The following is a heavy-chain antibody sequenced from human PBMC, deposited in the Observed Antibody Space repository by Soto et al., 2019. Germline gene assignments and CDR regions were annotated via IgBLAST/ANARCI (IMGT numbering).Heavy chain of an antibody. CDR1: GFTFSSYG. Sequence: QVQLVESGGGVVQPGRSLRLSCAASGFTFSSYGMHWVRQAPGKGLEWVAVISYDGSNKYYADSVKGRFTISRDNSKNTLYLQMNSLRAEDTAVYYCAKDRRGGATWATDYWGQGTLVTVSS. V-gene: IGHV3-30*18. CDR2: ISYDGSNK. J-gene: IGHJ4*02. D-gene: IGHD1-26*01. CDR3: AKDRRGGATWATDY.